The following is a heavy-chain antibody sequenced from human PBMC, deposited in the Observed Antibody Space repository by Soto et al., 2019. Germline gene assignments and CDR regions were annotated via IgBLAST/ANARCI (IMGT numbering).Heavy chain of an antibody. CDR3: ARNEARWHFDS. CDR1: RGSISSGTNY. J-gene: IGHJ4*02. Sequence: SETLTLTCTDSRGSISSGTNYWARIRQPPGKGLEWIANVYYSGSTFYNPSLKSRVTISLDTSKNQFSLKLRSVTAAGTAVYYCARNEARWHFDSWGQGTLVTVSS. CDR2: VYYSGST. V-gene: IGHV4-39*01.